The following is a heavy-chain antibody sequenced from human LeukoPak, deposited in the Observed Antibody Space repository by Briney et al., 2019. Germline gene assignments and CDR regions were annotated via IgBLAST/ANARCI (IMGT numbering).Heavy chain of an antibody. Sequence: GGSLRLSCAASGFTFSNYTMNWVRQAPGKGLEWVSYISSSSSTIYYADSVKGRFTISRDNAKNSLYLQMNSLRAEDTAVYYCARSPYGSYYVLSGPPYYFDYWGQGTLVTVSS. CDR2: ISSSSSTI. V-gene: IGHV3-48*01. CDR3: ARSPYGSYYVLSGPPYYFDY. D-gene: IGHD3-10*01. CDR1: GFTFSNYT. J-gene: IGHJ4*02.